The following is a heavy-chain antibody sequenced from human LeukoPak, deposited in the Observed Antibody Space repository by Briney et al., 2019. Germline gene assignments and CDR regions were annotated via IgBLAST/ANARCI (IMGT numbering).Heavy chain of an antibody. J-gene: IGHJ4*02. D-gene: IGHD3-10*01. CDR3: VRDVGAVRGEVYFDY. CDR1: GFTFSTFA. Sequence: GGSLRLSCAAAGFTFSTFAMHWVRLSPGKGLEWVSSITGSGPYMLYADSVKHRFTISRDNTKNLLYLEMNSLRAEDTAMYFCVRDVGAVRGEVYFDYWGQGTLVTVSS. V-gene: IGHV3-21*06. CDR2: ITGSGPYM.